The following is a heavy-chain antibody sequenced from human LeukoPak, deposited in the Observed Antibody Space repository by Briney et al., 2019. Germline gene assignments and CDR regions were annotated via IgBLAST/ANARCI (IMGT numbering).Heavy chain of an antibody. CDR2: IKQDGSEK. CDR1: GFTFSSYW. V-gene: IGHV3-7*01. CDR3: ARDDGSYYDSSGFDY. D-gene: IGHD3-22*01. Sequence: GGPLRLSCAASGFTFSSYWMSWVRQAPGKGLEWVANIKQDGSEKYYVDSVKGRFTISRDNAKNSLYLQMNSLRAEDTAVYYSARDDGSYYDSSGFDYWGQGTLVTVSS. J-gene: IGHJ4*02.